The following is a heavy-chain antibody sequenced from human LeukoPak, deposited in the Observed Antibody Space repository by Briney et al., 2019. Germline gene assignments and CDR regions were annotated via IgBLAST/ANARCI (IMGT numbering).Heavy chain of an antibody. V-gene: IGHV3-15*01. CDR2: IKSKTDGGTA. Sequence: GGSLRLSCAASRFTLSNAWMSWVRQAPGKGLEWVGRIKSKTDGGTADYAAPVKGRFTISRDDSKNTLYLQMNSLETEDTAVYLCTTDFGLRGASGNCNSPFDFWGQGTLVTVSS. D-gene: IGHD2-15*01. J-gene: IGHJ5*01. CDR3: TTDFGLRGASGNCNSPFDF. CDR1: RFTLSNAW.